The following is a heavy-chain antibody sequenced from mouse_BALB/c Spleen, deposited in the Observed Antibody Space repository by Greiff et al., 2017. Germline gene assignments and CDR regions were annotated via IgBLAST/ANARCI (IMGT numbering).Heavy chain of an antibody. CDR2: ISSGSSTI. J-gene: IGHJ3*01. D-gene: IGHD2-4*01. CDR1: GFTFSSFG. Sequence: EVKLMESGGGLVQPGGSRKLSCAASGFTFSSFGMHWVRQAPEKGLEWVAYISSGSSTIYYADTVKGRFTISRDNPKNTLFLQMTSLRSEDTAMYYCARGDYRSWFAYWGQGTLVTVSA. CDR3: ARGDYRSWFAY. V-gene: IGHV5-17*02.